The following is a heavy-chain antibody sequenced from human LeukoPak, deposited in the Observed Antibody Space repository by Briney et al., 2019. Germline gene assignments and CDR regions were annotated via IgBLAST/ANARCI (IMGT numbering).Heavy chain of an antibody. V-gene: IGHV3-20*01. CDR1: GFTFSSYA. CDR2: INWNGGST. J-gene: IGHJ6*02. D-gene: IGHD6-19*01. CDR3: ARDQSSGWYYYGMDV. Sequence: GGSLRLSCAASGFTFSSYAMSWVRQAPGKGLEWVSGINWNGGSTGYADSVKGRFTISRDNAKNSLYLQMNSLRAEDTALYHCARDQSSGWYYYGMDVWGQGTTVTVSS.